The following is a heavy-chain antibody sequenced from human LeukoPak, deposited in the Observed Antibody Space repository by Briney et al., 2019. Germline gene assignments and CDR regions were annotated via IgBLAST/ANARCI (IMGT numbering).Heavy chain of an antibody. CDR1: GFIFSRYW. D-gene: IGHD6-13*01. V-gene: IGHV3-7*01. CDR2: IKQDGSEI. CDR3: ARERQQLLYFDY. J-gene: IGHJ4*02. Sequence: GGSLRLSCATSGFIFSRYWMTWVRQAPGEGLEFVANIKQDGSEINYADSVKGRFTVSRDNAKNSLYLQMNSLRAEDTALYYCARERQQLLYFDYWGQGTLVTVSS.